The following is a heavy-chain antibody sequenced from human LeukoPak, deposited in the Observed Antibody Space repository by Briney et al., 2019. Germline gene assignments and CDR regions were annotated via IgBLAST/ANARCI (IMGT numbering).Heavy chain of an antibody. D-gene: IGHD1-20*01. V-gene: IGHV1-18*01. Sequence: GESLKISCKGSGYSFTSYGISWVRQAPGQGLEWMGWISAYNGNTNYAQKLQGRVTMTTDTSTSTAYMELRSLRSDDTAVYYCARGEPRYNWILFDYWGQGTLVTVSS. CDR3: ARGEPRYNWILFDY. J-gene: IGHJ4*02. CDR1: GYSFTSYG. CDR2: ISAYNGNT.